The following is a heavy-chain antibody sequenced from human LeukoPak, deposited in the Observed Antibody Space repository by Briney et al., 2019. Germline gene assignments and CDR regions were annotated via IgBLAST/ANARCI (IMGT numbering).Heavy chain of an antibody. J-gene: IGHJ6*03. D-gene: IGHD1-1*01. Sequence: GASVKVSCKASGGTFSSYAISWVRQAPGQGLEWMGGIIPIFGTANYAQKFQGRVTITADESTSTAYMELSSQRSEDTAVYYCAAPERGVGYYYYMDVWGKGTTVTVSS. V-gene: IGHV1-69*13. CDR1: GGTFSSYA. CDR2: IIPIFGTA. CDR3: AAPERGVGYYYYMDV.